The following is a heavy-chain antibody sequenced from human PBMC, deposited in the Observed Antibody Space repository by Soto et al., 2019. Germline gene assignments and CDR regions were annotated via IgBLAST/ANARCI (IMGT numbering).Heavy chain of an antibody. CDR1: GFTFSSYA. Sequence: QVQLVESGGGVVQPGRSLRLSCAASGFTFSSYAMHWVRQAPGKGLEWVAVISYDGSNKYYADSVKGRFTISRDNSKNTLYLQMNSLRAEDTAVYYCARGGTYYYYGMDVWGQGTTVTVSS. V-gene: IGHV3-30-3*01. J-gene: IGHJ6*02. CDR2: ISYDGSNK. D-gene: IGHD1-1*01. CDR3: ARGGTYYYYGMDV.